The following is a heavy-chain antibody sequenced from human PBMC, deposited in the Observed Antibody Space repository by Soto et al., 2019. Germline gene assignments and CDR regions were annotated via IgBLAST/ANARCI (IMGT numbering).Heavy chain of an antibody. Sequence: QVQLVESGGGVVQPGRSLRLSCAASGFTFSSYGMHWVRQAPGKGLEWVAVIWYDGSNKYYADSVKGRFTISRDNSKNTLYLQMNSLRAEDTAVYYCAREARTYYYEQNWFDPWGQGTLVTVSS. CDR2: IWYDGSNK. CDR3: AREARTYYYEQNWFDP. J-gene: IGHJ5*02. CDR1: GFTFSSYG. D-gene: IGHD3-22*01. V-gene: IGHV3-33*01.